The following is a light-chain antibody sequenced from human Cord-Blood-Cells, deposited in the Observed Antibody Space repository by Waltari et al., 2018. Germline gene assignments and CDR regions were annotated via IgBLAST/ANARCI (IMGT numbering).Light chain of an antibody. J-gene: IGLJ1*01. V-gene: IGLV2-14*01. CDR1: SSDAVGYNY. Sequence: QSALTQPASVSGSPGQSITISCTGTSSDAVGYNYVSWYQQHPGQAPKLMIYDVSNRPSGVSNRFSGSKSGNTASLTISGLQAEDEADYYCSSYTSSSTYVFGTGTKVTVL. CDR2: DVS. CDR3: SSYTSSSTYV.